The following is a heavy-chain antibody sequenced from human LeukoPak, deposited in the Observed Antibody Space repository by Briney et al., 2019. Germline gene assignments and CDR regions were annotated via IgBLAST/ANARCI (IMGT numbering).Heavy chain of an antibody. D-gene: IGHD2-15*01. V-gene: IGHV3-33*01. CDR2: IWYDGSNK. CDR1: GFTFSSYG. Sequence: GGSLRLSCAASGFTFSSYGMHWVRQAPGKGLEWVAVIWYDGSNKYYADSVKGRLTISRDNSKNTLYLQMNSLRAEDTAVYYCTRDLENCSGGSCYYYYYGMDVWGQGTTVTVSS. J-gene: IGHJ6*02. CDR3: TRDLENCSGGSCYYYYYGMDV.